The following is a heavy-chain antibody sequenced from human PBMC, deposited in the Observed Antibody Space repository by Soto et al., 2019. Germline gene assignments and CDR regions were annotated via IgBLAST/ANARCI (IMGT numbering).Heavy chain of an antibody. CDR2: IYYSGST. CDR1: GGSISSYY. Sequence: QVQLQESGPGLVKPSETLSLTCTVSGGSISSYYWSWIRQPPGKGLEWIGYIYYSGSTNYNPSLKSRVTISVDTSKNQFSLKLSSVTAADTAVYYCARTVQLWDADYYYYMDVWGKGTTVTVSS. V-gene: IGHV4-59*01. D-gene: IGHD5-18*01. CDR3: ARTVQLWDADYYYYMDV. J-gene: IGHJ6*03.